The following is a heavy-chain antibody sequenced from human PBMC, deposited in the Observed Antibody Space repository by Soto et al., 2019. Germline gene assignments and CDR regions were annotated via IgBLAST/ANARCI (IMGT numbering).Heavy chain of an antibody. CDR1: GASVNNRNYH. CDR3: AVLLAAGGGDGN. CDR2: VQNGGTT. Sequence: QVQLQESGPGLVKPSETLSLTCTVSGASVNNRNYHWSWIRQPPGRGLEWIGQVQNGGTTEFDSSSLKRRLTVSIDASNNQFSLTLNSVTAADTAIYYRAVLLAAGGGDGNWGQGTLVTVSS. D-gene: IGHD6-25*01. V-gene: IGHV4-61*01. J-gene: IGHJ4*02.